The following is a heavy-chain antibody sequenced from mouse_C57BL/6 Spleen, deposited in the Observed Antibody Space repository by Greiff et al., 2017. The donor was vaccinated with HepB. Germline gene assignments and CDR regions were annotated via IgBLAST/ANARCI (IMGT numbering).Heavy chain of an antibody. CDR2: IYPGDGDT. V-gene: IGHV1-82*01. Sequence: VQLQQSGPELVKPGASVKISCKASGYAFSSSWMNWVEQRPGKGLEWIGRIYPGDGDTNYNGKFKGKATLTADKSSSTAYMQLSSLTSEDSAVYFCARGRLKFAYWGQGTLVTVSA. CDR3: ARGRLKFAY. CDR1: GYAFSSSW. J-gene: IGHJ3*01.